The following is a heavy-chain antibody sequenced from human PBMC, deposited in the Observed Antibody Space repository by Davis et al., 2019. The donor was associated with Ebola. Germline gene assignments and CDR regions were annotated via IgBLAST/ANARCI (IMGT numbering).Heavy chain of an antibody. CDR1: GFTFSSYA. D-gene: IGHD2-15*01. J-gene: IGHJ1*01. Sequence: GESLKISCAASGFTFSSYAMHWVRQAPGKGLEWVSYISSSGSTIYYADSVKGRFTISRDNAKNTLYLQMNSLRAEDTAVYYCAKDDRKGYFQHWGQGTLVTVSS. CDR3: AKDDRKGYFQH. CDR2: ISSSGSTI. V-gene: IGHV3-48*04.